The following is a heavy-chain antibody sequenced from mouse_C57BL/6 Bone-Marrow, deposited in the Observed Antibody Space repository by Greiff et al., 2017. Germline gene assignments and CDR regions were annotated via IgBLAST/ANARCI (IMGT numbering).Heavy chain of an antibody. CDR3: TTTTVVATDY. Sequence: VQLQQSGAELVRPGASVKLSCTASGFNIKDDYMHWVKQRPEQGLEWIGWIDPENGDTEYASKFQGKATITADTSSNTAYLQLSSLTSEDTAVYYCTTTTVVATDYWGQGTTHTVSS. V-gene: IGHV14-4*01. D-gene: IGHD1-1*01. CDR1: GFNIKDDY. J-gene: IGHJ2*01. CDR2: IDPENGDT.